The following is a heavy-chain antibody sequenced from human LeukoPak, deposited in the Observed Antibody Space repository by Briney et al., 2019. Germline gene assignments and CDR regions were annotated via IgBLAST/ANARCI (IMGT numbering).Heavy chain of an antibody. CDR2: INPNSGGT. CDR1: GYTFTGYY. D-gene: IGHD6-19*01. CDR3: ARDHPVAGLIDPYYYYYYMDV. Sequence: GASVKVSCKASGYTFTGYYMHWVRQAPGQGLEWMGWINPNSGGTNYAQKLQGRVTMTADTSTSTAYMELRSLRSDDTAVYYCARDHPVAGLIDPYYYYYYMDVWGKGTTVTISS. J-gene: IGHJ6*03. V-gene: IGHV1-2*02.